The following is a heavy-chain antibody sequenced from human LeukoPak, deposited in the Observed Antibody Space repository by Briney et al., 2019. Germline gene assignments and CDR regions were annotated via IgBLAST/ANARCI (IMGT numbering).Heavy chain of an antibody. CDR1: GGSISSYY. V-gene: IGHV4-59*01. Sequence: PSETLSLTCTVSGGSISSYYWSWIRQPPGKGLEWIGYIYYSGSTNYNPSLKSRVTISVDTSKNQFSLKLSSVTAADTAVYYCARTEVRWFDPWGQGTLVTASS. J-gene: IGHJ5*02. CDR3: ARTEVRWFDP. CDR2: IYYSGST.